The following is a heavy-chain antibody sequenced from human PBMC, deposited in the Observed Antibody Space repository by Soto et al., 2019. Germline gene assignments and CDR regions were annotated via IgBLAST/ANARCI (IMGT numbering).Heavy chain of an antibody. CDR1: GYTFTSYG. J-gene: IGHJ6*02. CDR3: AREGRYTMVRGVIIPPPKVYYGMDV. D-gene: IGHD3-10*01. V-gene: IGHV1-18*01. CDR2: ISAYNGNT. Sequence: QVQLVQSGAEVKKPGASVKVSCKASGYTFTSYGISWVRQAPGQGLEWMGWISAYNGNTNYAQKLQGRVTMTTDTSTSTAYMELRSLRSDDTAVYYCAREGRYTMVRGVIIPPPKVYYGMDVWGQGTTVTVSS.